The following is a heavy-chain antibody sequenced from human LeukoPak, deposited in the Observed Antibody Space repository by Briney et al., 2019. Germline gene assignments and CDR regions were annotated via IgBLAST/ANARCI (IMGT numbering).Heavy chain of an antibody. V-gene: IGHV3-13*04. D-gene: IGHD6-19*01. Sequence: GGSLRLSCAASGLTFSGYDMFWVRHATGKGLEWVSGIGTTGDTYYAGSVKGRFTISRENARNSLYLQMNSLKAGDTAVYYCARSTIAVAYGMDVWGQGTTVTVSS. CDR3: ARSTIAVAYGMDV. CDR2: IGTTGDT. CDR1: GLTFSGYD. J-gene: IGHJ6*02.